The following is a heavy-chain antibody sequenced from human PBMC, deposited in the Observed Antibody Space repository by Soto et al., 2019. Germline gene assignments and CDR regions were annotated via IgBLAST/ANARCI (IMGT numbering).Heavy chain of an antibody. J-gene: IGHJ5*02. CDR3: ARSSAGILTGYYNWAPRFLGRWFDP. Sequence: PSETLSLTCAVSGYSMSSGYYWVWSRQPPGKGLEWFGSIYHSGSTYYNPSLKSRVTISVDTSKNQFSLKLSSVTAADTAVYYCARSSAGILTGYYNWAPRFLGRWFDPWGQGTLVTVSS. CDR1: GYSMSSGYY. CDR2: IYHSGST. D-gene: IGHD3-9*01. V-gene: IGHV4-38-2*01.